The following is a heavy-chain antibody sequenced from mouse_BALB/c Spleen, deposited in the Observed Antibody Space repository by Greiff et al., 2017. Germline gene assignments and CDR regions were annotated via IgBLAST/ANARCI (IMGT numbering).Heavy chain of an antibody. J-gene: IGHJ4*01. V-gene: IGHV5-12-2*01. CDR1: GFTFSSYT. Sequence: EVHLVESGGGLVQPGGSLKLSCAASGFTFSSYTMSWVRQTPEKRLEWVAYISNGGGSTYYPDTVKGRFTISRDNAKNTLYLQMSSLKSEDTAMYYCASRLDGYYAMDYWGQGTSVTVSS. CDR2: ISNGGGST. CDR3: ASRLDGYYAMDY. D-gene: IGHD2-3*01.